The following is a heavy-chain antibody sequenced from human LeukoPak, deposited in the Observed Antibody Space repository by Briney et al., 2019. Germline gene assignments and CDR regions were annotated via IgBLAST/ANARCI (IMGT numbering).Heavy chain of an antibody. Sequence: PGGSLRLSCAASGFTFSSYAMSWVRQAPGKGLEWVSALTLSGTNTHYADSVKGRFTISRDVSKNTLYLQMNTLRAEDTAVYYCAKVFSFSTYYYDSSGYYPDAFDIWGQGTMVTVSS. CDR2: LTLSGTNT. CDR3: AKVFSFSTYYYDSSGYYPDAFDI. V-gene: IGHV3-23*01. J-gene: IGHJ3*02. D-gene: IGHD3-22*01. CDR1: GFTFSSYA.